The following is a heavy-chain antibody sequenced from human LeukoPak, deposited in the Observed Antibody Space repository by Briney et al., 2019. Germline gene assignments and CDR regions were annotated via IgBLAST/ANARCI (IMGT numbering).Heavy chain of an antibody. CDR2: IYHSGST. V-gene: IGHV4-4*02. Sequence: SGTLSLTCAVSGGSISSSNWWSWVRQPPGKGLEWIGEIYHSGSTNYNPSLKSRVTISVDKSKNQFSLKLSSVTAADTAVYYCARVWYNGSYGMDVWGQGTTVTVSS. J-gene: IGHJ6*02. D-gene: IGHD1-26*01. CDR1: GGSISSSNW. CDR3: ARVWYNGSYGMDV.